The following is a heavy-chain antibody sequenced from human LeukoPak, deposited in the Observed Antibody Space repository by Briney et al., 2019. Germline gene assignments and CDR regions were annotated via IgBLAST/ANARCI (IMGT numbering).Heavy chain of an antibody. D-gene: IGHD5-24*01. V-gene: IGHV4-59*01. CDR3: ASSVEMATEFDY. CDR1: GGSISSYY. CDR2: IYYSGST. J-gene: IGHJ4*02. Sequence: SETLSLTCTVSGGSISSYYWSWIRQPPGKGLEWIGYIYYSGSTNYNPSLKSRVTISVDTSKNQFSLKLSSVIAADTAVYYCASSVEMATEFDYWGQGTLVTVSS.